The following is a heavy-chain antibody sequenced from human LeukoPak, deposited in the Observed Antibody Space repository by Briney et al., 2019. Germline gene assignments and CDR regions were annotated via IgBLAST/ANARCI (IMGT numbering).Heavy chain of an antibody. D-gene: IGHD1-7*01. Sequence: ASVKVSCKASGYTFTSYDINWVRQATGQGLEWMGWMNPNSGNTGYAQKFQGRVTMTRNTSISTAYMEPSSLRSEDTAVYYCARAPSITGTTPPGYWGQGTLVTVSS. V-gene: IGHV1-8*01. CDR1: GYTFTSYD. CDR3: ARAPSITGTTPPGY. J-gene: IGHJ4*02. CDR2: MNPNSGNT.